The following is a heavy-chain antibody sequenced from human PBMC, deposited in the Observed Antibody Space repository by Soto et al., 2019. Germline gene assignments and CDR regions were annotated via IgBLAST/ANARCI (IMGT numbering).Heavy chain of an antibody. V-gene: IGHV3-21*01. CDR2: ISSSSTYI. CDR3: SMGIAVADTWWYDP. CDR1: GFTFSTYS. D-gene: IGHD6-19*01. Sequence: EVQLVESGGGLVKPGGSLRLSCAASGFTFSTYSMNWVRQTPGKGLEWVSSISSSSTYIYYADSVKGRFTISRDNAKNSLFLQINSVRGEDTAVYYCSMGIAVADTWWYDPWGQGTLVTVFS. J-gene: IGHJ5*02.